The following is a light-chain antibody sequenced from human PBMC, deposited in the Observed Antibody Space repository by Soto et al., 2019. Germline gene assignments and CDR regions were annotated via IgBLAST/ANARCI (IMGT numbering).Light chain of an antibody. Sequence: QSVLTQPASVSGSPGQSITISCIGASSDIGKYKVVSWYQHHPGKAPKLLIYEATKRPSGVSDRFSGSKSDNTASLTISGLQAEDEADYYCAAWDDSLSGRVFGGGTKLTVL. CDR2: EAT. CDR3: AAWDDSLSGRV. V-gene: IGLV2-23*01. CDR1: SSDIGKYKV. J-gene: IGLJ3*02.